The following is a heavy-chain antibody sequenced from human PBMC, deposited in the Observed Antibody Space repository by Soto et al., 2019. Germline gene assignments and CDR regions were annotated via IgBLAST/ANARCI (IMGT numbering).Heavy chain of an antibody. J-gene: IGHJ4*02. CDR1: GYTFTSSD. V-gene: IGHV1-8*01. CDR3: ARVYGDTTH. CDR2: MSTSSGYT. D-gene: IGHD4-17*01. Sequence: QVQLVQSGPEVKKPGASVKVSCKASGYTFTSSDINWVRQATGQGLEWMGWMSTSSGYTGYAPKFQGRVTMTSDTSISTAYMELSGLTSDDTAVYYCARVYGDTTHWGQGTLVTVSS.